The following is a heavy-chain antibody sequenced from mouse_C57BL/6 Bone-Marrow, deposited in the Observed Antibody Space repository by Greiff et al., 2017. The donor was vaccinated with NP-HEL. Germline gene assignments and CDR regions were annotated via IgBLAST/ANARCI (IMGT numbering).Heavy chain of an antibody. CDR3: ARKVPDYYGSGGYFDV. CDR2: FHPYNDDT. Sequence: QVQLKESGAELVKPGASVKMSCKASGYTFTTYPIEWMKQNHGKSLEWIGNFHPYNDDTKYNEKFKGKATLTVEKSSSTVYLELSRLTSDDSAVYYCARKVPDYYGSGGYFDVWGTGTTVTVSS. D-gene: IGHD1-1*01. J-gene: IGHJ1*03. V-gene: IGHV1-47*01. CDR1: GYTFTTYP.